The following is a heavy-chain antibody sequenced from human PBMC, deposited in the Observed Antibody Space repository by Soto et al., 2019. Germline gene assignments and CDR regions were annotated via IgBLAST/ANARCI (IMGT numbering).Heavy chain of an antibody. D-gene: IGHD6-13*01. CDR3: ARALGAPGHNWFDP. J-gene: IGHJ5*02. Sequence: SQTLSLTCAISGDSVSGNSAAWNWIRQSPSRGLEWLGKTFYMSDWYNDYAVSVKSRISINPDTSKNQFSLQLNSVTPEDSAVYYCARALGAPGHNWFDPWGQGTLVTVSS. CDR1: GDSVSGNSAA. V-gene: IGHV6-1*01. CDR2: TFYMSDWYN.